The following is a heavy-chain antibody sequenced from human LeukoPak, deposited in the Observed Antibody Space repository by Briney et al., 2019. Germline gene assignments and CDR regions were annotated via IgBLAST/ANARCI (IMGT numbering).Heavy chain of an antibody. J-gene: IGHJ3*02. CDR1: GGSISSSNW. V-gene: IGHV4-4*02. Sequence: SGTLSLTCAVSGGSISSSNWWSWVRQPPGKGLQWIGEIYHSGSTNYNPSLKSRVTISVDKSKNQFSLKLSSVTAADTAVYYCARVATTFYRGSYARAFDIWGQGTMVTVSS. CDR2: IYHSGST. CDR3: ARVATTFYRGSYARAFDI. D-gene: IGHD1-26*01.